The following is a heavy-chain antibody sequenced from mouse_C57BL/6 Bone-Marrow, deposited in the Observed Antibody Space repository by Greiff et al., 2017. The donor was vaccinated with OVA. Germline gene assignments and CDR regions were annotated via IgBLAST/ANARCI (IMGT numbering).Heavy chain of an antibody. Sequence: VQLVESGAELARPGASVKLSCKASGYTFTSYGISWVKQRTGQGLEWIGEIYPRSGNTYYNEKFKGKATLTADKSSSTAYMELRSLTSEDSAVYFCARGILRYPAWFAYWGQGTLVTVSA. D-gene: IGHD1-1*01. V-gene: IGHV1-81*01. J-gene: IGHJ3*01. CDR2: IYPRSGNT. CDR1: GYTFTSYG. CDR3: ARGILRYPAWFAY.